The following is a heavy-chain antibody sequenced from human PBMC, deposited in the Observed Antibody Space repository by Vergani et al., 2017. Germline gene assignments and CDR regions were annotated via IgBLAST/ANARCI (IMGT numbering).Heavy chain of an antibody. J-gene: IGHJ6*03. CDR2: IDHTGRP. D-gene: IGHD4-11*01. V-gene: IGHV4-34*01. CDR3: ARVNTETNGHLYYYYYMDV. CDR1: GGSFTSYH. Sequence: QVQLQQWGGGLLKPSETLSLTCVVNGGSFTSYHWTWIRQSPGEGLEWVGDIDHTGRPDYNPSLKSRLNMSVDKSRNQFPLTLISVTATDTALYFCARVNTETNGHLYYYYYMDVWGQGTAVTVS.